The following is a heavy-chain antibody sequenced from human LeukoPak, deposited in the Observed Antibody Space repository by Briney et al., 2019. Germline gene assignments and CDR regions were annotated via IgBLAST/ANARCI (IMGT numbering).Heavy chain of an antibody. CDR1: GGSISSYY. CDR2: IYYSGST. V-gene: IGHV4-59*01. CDR3: ARDDDMTGYWYFDL. D-gene: IGHD3-9*01. J-gene: IGHJ2*01. Sequence: PSETLSLTCTVSGGSISSYYWSWIRQPPGKGLEWIGYIYYSGSTNYNPSLKSRVTISVDTSKNQFSLKLSSVTAADTAVYYCARDDDMTGYWYFDLWGRGTLVTVSS.